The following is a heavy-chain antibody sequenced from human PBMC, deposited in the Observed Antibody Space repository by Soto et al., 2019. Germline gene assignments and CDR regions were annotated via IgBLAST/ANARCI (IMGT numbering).Heavy chain of an antibody. D-gene: IGHD2-2*01. CDR3: AKDQQDIVVVPADDPPYYYYYMDV. CDR1: GFTFSSYG. Sequence: GGCLRLSCAASGFTFSSYGMHWVRQAPGKGLEWVAVISYDGSNKYYADSVKGRFTISRDNSKNTLYLQMNSLRAEDTAVYYCAKDQQDIVVVPADDPPYYYYYMDVWGKGTTVTVSS. J-gene: IGHJ6*03. V-gene: IGHV3-30*18. CDR2: ISYDGSNK.